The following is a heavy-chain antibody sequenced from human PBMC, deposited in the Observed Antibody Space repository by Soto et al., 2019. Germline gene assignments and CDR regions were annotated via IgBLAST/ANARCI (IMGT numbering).Heavy chain of an antibody. CDR2: IWYDGSNK. CDR3: AVTWQQVAPDAFYX. D-gene: IGHD6-13*01. V-gene: IGHV3-33*01. Sequence: GGSLRLSCAASGFTFRSYGMHWVRQAPGKGLEWVGLIWYDGSNKYYGYSVKGRFTISRDNSNNTLYLQMSSLRAEDTAVYYCAVTWQQVAPDAFYXWCQGTIVTVS. J-gene: IGHJ3*01. CDR1: GFTFRSYG.